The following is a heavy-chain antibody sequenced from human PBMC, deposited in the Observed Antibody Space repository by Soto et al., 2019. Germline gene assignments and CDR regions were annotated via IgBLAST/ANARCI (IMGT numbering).Heavy chain of an antibody. CDR1: GGSVRHGSYY. CDR3: AGYNWNYYFDP. V-gene: IGHV4-61*01. D-gene: IGHD1-7*01. J-gene: IGHJ5*02. Sequence: SETLSLLCPVPGGSVRHGSYYWVWLRQPPGKGLEWVGHIYHSGSTIYNSSLKRQVTIPIDTSKNQFSLNLNSMTAADTAVYYCAGYNWNYYFDPWGQGTLVTVS. CDR2: IYHSGST.